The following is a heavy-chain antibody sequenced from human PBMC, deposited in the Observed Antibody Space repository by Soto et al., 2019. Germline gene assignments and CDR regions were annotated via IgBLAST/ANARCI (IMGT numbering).Heavy chain of an antibody. D-gene: IGHD3-9*01. CDR2: IYSGGST. J-gene: IGHJ4*02. Sequence: SETLSLTCAVSGGAISGRSNYWGWIRQPPGKGLEYIGSIYSGGSTYYNPSLKSRVTLSVDATQNQFSLRLTSVTAADTAVYYCARRHSATWLFDYWGLGTLVTVAS. CDR3: ARRHSATWLFDY. CDR1: GGAISGRSNY. V-gene: IGHV4-39*01.